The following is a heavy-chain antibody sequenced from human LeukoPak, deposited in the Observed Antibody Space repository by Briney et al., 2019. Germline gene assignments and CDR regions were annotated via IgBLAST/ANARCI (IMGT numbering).Heavy chain of an antibody. J-gene: IGHJ4*02. V-gene: IGHV3-7*04. D-gene: IGHD3-9*01. Sequence: GGSLRLSCAASGFTFSSYWMNWVRQAPGKGLEWVANIKQDGSEKYYVGSVKGRFTISRDNAKNSLYLQMNSLRAEDTAVYYCARVLPYFDWLDYWGQGTLVTVSS. CDR1: GFTFSSYW. CDR2: IKQDGSEK. CDR3: ARVLPYFDWLDY.